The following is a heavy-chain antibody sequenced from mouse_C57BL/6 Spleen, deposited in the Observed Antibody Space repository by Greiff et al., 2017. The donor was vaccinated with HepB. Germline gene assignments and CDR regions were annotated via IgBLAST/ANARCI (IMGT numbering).Heavy chain of an antibody. V-gene: IGHV1-82*01. Sequence: QVQLKESGPELVKPGASVKISCKASGYAFSSSWMNWVKQRPGKGLEWIGRIYPGDGDTNYNGKFKGKATLTADKSSSTAYMQLSSLTSEDSAVYFCASPLLGNYFDYWGQGTTLTVSS. CDR1: GYAFSSSW. J-gene: IGHJ2*01. CDR2: IYPGDGDT. CDR3: ASPLLGNYFDY. D-gene: IGHD3-3*01.